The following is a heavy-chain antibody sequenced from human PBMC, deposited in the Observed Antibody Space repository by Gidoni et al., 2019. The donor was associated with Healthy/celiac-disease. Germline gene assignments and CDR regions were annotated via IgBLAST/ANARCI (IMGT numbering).Heavy chain of an antibody. V-gene: IGHV4-39*01. CDR1: GGSISSRSYY. CDR3: ARQYDSGGTAEYFQH. Sequence: QLQLQESGPGLVKPSETLSLTCTVSGGSISSRSYYWGWIRQPPGKGLAWIGSIYYSGSTYYNPSLKSRVTISVDTSKNQFSLKLSSVTAADTAVYYCARQYDSGGTAEYFQHWGQGTLVTVSS. CDR2: IYYSGST. D-gene: IGHD3-22*01. J-gene: IGHJ1*01.